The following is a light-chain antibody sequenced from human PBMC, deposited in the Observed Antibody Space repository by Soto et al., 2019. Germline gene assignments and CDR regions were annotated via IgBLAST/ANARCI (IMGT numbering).Light chain of an antibody. J-gene: IGLJ3*02. CDR3: SSFTSTNTWV. Sequence: QSALTQPASVSGSPGQSITISCIGTSSDVGKYNYVSWYQQHPGKAPQLMIYEVSNRPSGVSHRFSGSKSGNTASLTISGLQAEDEADYYCSSFTSTNTWVFGGGTKVTVL. CDR1: SSDVGKYNY. CDR2: EVS. V-gene: IGLV2-14*01.